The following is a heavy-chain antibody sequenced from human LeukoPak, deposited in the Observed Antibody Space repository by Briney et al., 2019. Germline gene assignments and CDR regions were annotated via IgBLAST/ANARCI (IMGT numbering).Heavy chain of an antibody. D-gene: IGHD2-2*01. CDR2: ISGGGGSK. J-gene: IGHJ6*02. V-gene: IGHV3-23*01. CDR3: AKGAGLPAALYYYAMDV. Sequence: PGGSLRLSCAASGFTFSSCAMSWVRQAPGKGLEWVSAISGGGGSKYYADSVKGRFTISRDNSKNTLYLQMDSLSAEDTAVYYCAKGAGLPAALYYYAMDVWGQGTTVTVSS. CDR1: GFTFSSCA.